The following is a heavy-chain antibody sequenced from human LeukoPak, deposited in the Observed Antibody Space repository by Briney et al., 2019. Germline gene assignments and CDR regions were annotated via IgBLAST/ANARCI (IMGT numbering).Heavy chain of an antibody. Sequence: GGSLRLSCAASGFTFSSAGMHWVRQAPGKGLEWVAVISYDGSNKYYADSVKGRFTISRDNSKNTLYLQMNSLRAEDTAVYYCANNHKWELLNYWGQGTLVTVSS. D-gene: IGHD1-26*01. CDR3: ANNHKWELLNY. V-gene: IGHV3-30*18. J-gene: IGHJ4*02. CDR2: ISYDGSNK. CDR1: GFTFSSAG.